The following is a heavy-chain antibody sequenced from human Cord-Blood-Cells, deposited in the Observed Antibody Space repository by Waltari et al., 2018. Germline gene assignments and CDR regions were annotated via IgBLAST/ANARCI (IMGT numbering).Heavy chain of an antibody. V-gene: IGHV3-23*01. D-gene: IGHD5-12*01. CDR2: ISGSGVST. CDR1: GFTFSSYA. J-gene: IGHJ4*02. CDR3: ADRGYDWGYYFDY. Sequence: EVQLLESGGGLVQPGGSLRLSCAASGFTFSSYAMSWVRQAPGKGLEWVSAISGSGVSTYYADSVKGRFNISRDNSKNTLYLQMNSLRAEDTAVYYCADRGYDWGYYFDYWGQGTLVTVSS.